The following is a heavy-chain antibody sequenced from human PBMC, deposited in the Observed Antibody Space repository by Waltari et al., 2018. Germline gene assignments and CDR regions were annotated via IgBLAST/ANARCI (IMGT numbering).Heavy chain of an antibody. J-gene: IGHJ4*02. CDR1: GGSISSSSYY. CDR2: IYYSGST. V-gene: IGHV4-39*01. Sequence: QLQLQESGPGLVKPSETLSLTCTVSGGSISSSSYYWGWIRQPPGKGLEWIGSIYYSGSTYHTPSLKIRVTISVDTSKNQFSLKLSSVTAADTAVYYCARHDYGDYGFDYWGQGTLVTVSS. CDR3: ARHDYGDYGFDY. D-gene: IGHD4-17*01.